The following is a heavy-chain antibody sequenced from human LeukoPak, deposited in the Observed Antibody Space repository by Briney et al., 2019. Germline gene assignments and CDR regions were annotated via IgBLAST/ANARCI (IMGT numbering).Heavy chain of an antibody. CDR1: GGSFSGYY. J-gene: IGHJ4*02. V-gene: IGHV4-34*01. CDR2: INHSGST. Sequence: PSETLSLTCAVYGGSFSGYYWSWIRQPPGKGLEWIGEINHSGSTNYNPSLKSRVTISVDTSKNQLSLKLSSVTAADTAVYYCARRSSREFDYWGQGTLVTVSS. CDR3: ARRSSREFDY.